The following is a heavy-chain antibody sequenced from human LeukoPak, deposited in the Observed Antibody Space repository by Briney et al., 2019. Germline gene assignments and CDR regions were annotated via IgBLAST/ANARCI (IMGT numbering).Heavy chain of an antibody. CDR2: INHSGST. CDR3: ARGLGMGHDSSGSDWFDS. Sequence: SETLSLTCAVYGGSFSGYYWSWIRQPPGKGLEWIGEINHSGSTNYNPSLKSRVTISVDTSKNQSSLRLSSVTAADTAVYYCARGLGMGHDSSGSDWFDSWGQGTLVTVSS. D-gene: IGHD3-22*01. J-gene: IGHJ5*01. V-gene: IGHV4-34*01. CDR1: GGSFSGYY.